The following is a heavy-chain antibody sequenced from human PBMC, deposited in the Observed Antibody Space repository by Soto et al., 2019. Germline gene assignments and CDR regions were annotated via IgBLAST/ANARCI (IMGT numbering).Heavy chain of an antibody. CDR1: GLTFSRFA. D-gene: IGHD6-13*01. CDR2: IDTSGGGT. Sequence: EVQLLESGGGLVQPGGSLRLSCAASGLTFSRFAMSWVRQAPGKGLEWVSGIDTSGGGTYYEDSMKGGFTISRDNTKNTLDLQNNRLSAEDTAVTYAVESSWSLGASWGDGTLVTVSS. J-gene: IGHJ5*01. CDR3: VESSWSLGAS. V-gene: IGHV3-23*01.